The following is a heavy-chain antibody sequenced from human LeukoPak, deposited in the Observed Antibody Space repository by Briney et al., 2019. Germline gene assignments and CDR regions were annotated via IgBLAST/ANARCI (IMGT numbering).Heavy chain of an antibody. CDR3: ARKVDRIAAARISFFDY. Sequence: ASVKVSCKASGYTFTCYYMHWVRQAPGQGLEWMGWINPNSGGTNYAQKFQGRVTMTRDTSISTAYMELSRLRSDDTAVYYCARKVDRIAAARISFFDYWGQGTLVTVSS. V-gene: IGHV1-2*02. D-gene: IGHD6-13*01. J-gene: IGHJ4*02. CDR1: GYTFTCYY. CDR2: INPNSGGT.